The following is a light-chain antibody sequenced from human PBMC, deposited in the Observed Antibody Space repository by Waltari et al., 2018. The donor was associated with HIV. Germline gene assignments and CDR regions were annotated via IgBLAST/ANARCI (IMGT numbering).Light chain of an antibody. J-gene: IGLJ2*01. Sequence: QSALTQPASVPGSPGQSITISCTGTSSNVGGYNSVSLYQRHPDKAPKLIIFGVSNRPSGISSRFSGSKSGNTASLTISGLQAEDEADYYCCSYTKLTTHYVLFGGGTKLTVL. CDR3: CSYTKLTTHYVL. CDR2: GVS. CDR1: SSNVGGYNS. V-gene: IGLV2-14*03.